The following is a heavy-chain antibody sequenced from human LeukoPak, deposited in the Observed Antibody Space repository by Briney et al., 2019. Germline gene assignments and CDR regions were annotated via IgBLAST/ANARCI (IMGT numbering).Heavy chain of an antibody. D-gene: IGHD4-17*01. V-gene: IGHV1-2*02. CDR3: ARDRGNYGDYGGLSYYFDY. CDR2: INPNSGGT. Sequence: ASVKVSCKASGYTFTGYYMHWVRQAPGQGLERMGWINPNSGGTNYAQKFQGRVTMTRDTSISTAYMELSRLRSDDTAVYYCARDRGNYGDYGGLSYYFDYWGQGTLVTVSS. CDR1: GYTFTGYY. J-gene: IGHJ4*02.